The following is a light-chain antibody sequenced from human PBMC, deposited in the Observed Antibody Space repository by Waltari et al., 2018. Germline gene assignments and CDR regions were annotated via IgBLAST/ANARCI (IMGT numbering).Light chain of an antibody. CDR2: WAS. V-gene: IGKV4-1*01. J-gene: IGKJ3*01. CDR3: QQYFITPFT. CDR1: QNIMYSSNNKNF. Sequence: DIVMTQSPDSLVVSLGETATINCKSSQNIMYSSNNKNFLAWYQQKPGQPPKLLNYWASTRQPGVPDRFTGSWSGTDFTLTINSLQPEDVAIYYCQQYFITPFTFGPGTKVEVK.